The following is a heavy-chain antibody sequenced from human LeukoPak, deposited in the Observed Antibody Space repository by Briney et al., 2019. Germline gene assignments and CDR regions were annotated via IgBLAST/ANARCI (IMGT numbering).Heavy chain of an antibody. CDR2: IYYSGNT. CDR1: GGSISSYY. V-gene: IGHV4-59*01. CDR3: ARDRADYGDKYYFDC. J-gene: IGHJ4*02. D-gene: IGHD4-17*01. Sequence: SETLSLTCTVSGGSISSYYWSWIRQPPGKGLEWIGYIYYSGNTNYSPSLKSRVTISVDTSKNQFSLKLSSVTAADTAVYYCARDRADYGDKYYFDCWGQGTLVTVSS.